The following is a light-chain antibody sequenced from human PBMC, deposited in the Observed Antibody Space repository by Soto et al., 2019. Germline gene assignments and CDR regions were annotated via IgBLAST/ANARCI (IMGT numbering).Light chain of an antibody. CDR1: SSNIGAGYD. V-gene: IGLV1-40*01. CDR3: QSYDSRLSAYV. Sequence: QSALTQPPSVSGAPGQRVTISCTGSSSNIGAGYDVHWYQHLPGAAPKLLIYNNIIGPSGVPDRFSGSKSGTSASLAITGLQAEDEGDFYCQSYDSRLSAYVFGTGTKVTVL. J-gene: IGLJ1*01. CDR2: NNI.